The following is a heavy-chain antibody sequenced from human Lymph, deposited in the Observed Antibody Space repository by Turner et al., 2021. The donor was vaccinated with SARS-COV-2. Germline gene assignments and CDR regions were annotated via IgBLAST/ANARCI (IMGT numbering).Heavy chain of an antibody. CDR1: GGSISSSSYY. Sequence: QLQLQESGPGLAKPSETLSLTCPVSGGSISSSSYYWGWIRQPPGKGREWIGSIYYSGSTYYNPSLKSRVTISVDTSKNQFSRKLSSVTAADTAVYYCARHAYRFYVSSLLFDYWGQGTLVTVSS. CDR3: ARHAYRFYVSSLLFDY. D-gene: IGHD3-10*02. V-gene: IGHV4-39*01. CDR2: IYYSGST. J-gene: IGHJ4*02.